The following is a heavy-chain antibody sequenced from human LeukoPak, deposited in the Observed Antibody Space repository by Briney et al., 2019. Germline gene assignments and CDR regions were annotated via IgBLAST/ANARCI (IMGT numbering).Heavy chain of an antibody. CDR1: GYTFSSYS. Sequence: PGGSLRVSCAVSGYTFSSYSMNWVRQAPGKGLEWVSSISSSSSYIYYADSVKGRFTISRDNAKNSLYLQMNSLRAEDTAVYYCARESDMSYDSSGYYSDYWGQGTLVTVSS. CDR2: ISSSSSYI. J-gene: IGHJ4*02. D-gene: IGHD3-22*01. V-gene: IGHV3-21*01. CDR3: ARESDMSYDSSGYYSDY.